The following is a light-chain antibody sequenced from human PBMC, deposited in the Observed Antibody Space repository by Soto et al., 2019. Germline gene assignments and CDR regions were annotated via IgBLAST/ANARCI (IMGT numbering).Light chain of an antibody. CDR2: GAS. CDR3: QHYDSLPIT. V-gene: IGKV3-20*01. J-gene: IGKJ5*01. CDR1: QSVRSNF. Sequence: DIVMTQPPDSLAVSLGERATLPCRASQSVRSNFLAWYQQKPGQPPRLLIYGASSRATGIPDRFSGSGSGTDFTLTISRLEPEDFAVFYCQHYDSLPITFGQGTRLEIK.